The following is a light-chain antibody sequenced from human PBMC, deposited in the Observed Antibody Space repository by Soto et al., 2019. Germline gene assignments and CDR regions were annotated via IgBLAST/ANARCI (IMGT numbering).Light chain of an antibody. J-gene: IGLJ3*02. CDR2: EVT. Sequence: QSVLTQPRSVSGSPGQSVTISCPGTSSDVGGYQFVSWYQQYPGKAPKVMIYEVTKRPSGVPDRFSGSKSGNTASLTVSGLQADDEAEYYCASHAGSSHAWVFGGGTKLTVL. CDR3: ASHAGSSHAWV. CDR1: SSDVGGYQF. V-gene: IGLV2-11*01.